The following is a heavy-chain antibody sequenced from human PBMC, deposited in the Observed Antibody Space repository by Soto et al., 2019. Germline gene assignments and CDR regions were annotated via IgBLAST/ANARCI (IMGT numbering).Heavy chain of an antibody. CDR2: IIPIFGTA. CDR1: GGTFSSYA. J-gene: IGHJ6*02. CDR3: ARDGVVVPAAMPVYYYYGMDV. D-gene: IGHD2-2*01. Sequence: SVKVSCKASGGTFSSYAISWVRQAPGQGLEWMGGIIPIFGTANYAQKFQGRVTITADESTSTAYMELSSLRSEDTAVYYCARDGVVVPAAMPVYYYYGMDVWGQGTTVTVSS. V-gene: IGHV1-69*13.